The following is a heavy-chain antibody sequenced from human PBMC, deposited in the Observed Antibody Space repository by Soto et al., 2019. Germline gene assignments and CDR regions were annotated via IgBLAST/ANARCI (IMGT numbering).Heavy chain of an antibody. J-gene: IGHJ4*02. CDR3: ARESRSWYGSIWDY. CDR2: IYYSGST. Sequence: PSXTLSLTCTVSGGSISSGGYYWSWIRQHPGKGLEWIGYIYYSGSTYYNPSLKSRVTISVDTSKNQFSLKLSSVTAADTAVYYCARESRSWYGSIWDYWGQGTLVTV. D-gene: IGHD6-13*01. V-gene: IGHV4-31*03. CDR1: GGSISSGGYY.